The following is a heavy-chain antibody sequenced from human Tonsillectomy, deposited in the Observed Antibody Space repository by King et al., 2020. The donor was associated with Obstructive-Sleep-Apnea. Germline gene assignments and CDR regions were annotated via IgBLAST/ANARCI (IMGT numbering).Heavy chain of an antibody. V-gene: IGHV3-21*01. D-gene: IGHD2-8*01. J-gene: IGHJ2*01. Sequence: VQLVESGGGLVKPGGSLRLSCAASGFTFSSYNMNWVRQAPGKGLEWVSSITSSSSYIYYADSVKGRFTVSRDNAKNSLYLQMNSLRAEYTAVYYCARDPDGQEYFDLWVRATLVTVSS. CDR1: GFTFSSYN. CDR3: ARDPDGQEYFDL. CDR2: ITSSSSYI.